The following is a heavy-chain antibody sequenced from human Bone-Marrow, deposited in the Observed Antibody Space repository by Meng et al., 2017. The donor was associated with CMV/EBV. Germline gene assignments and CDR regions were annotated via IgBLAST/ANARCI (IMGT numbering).Heavy chain of an antibody. V-gene: IGHV3-21*01. CDR3: ARGGLVERPAWAIVVVPAAIPDYDY. CDR1: GFTFSSYS. D-gene: IGHD2-2*02. J-gene: IGHJ4*02. CDR2: ISSSSSYI. Sequence: GESLKISCAASGFTFSSYSMNWVRQAPGKGLEWVSSISSSSSYIYYADSVKGRFTISRDNAKNSLYLQMNSLRAEDTAVYYCARGGLVERPAWAIVVVPAAIPDYDYWGQGTLVTVSS.